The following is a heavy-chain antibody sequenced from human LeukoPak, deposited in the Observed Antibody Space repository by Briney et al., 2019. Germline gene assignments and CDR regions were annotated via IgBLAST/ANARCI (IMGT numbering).Heavy chain of an antibody. J-gene: IGHJ1*01. Sequence: GGSLRLSCAASVFTVSSNYMMGWVRQAPGKGLEWVSGIYSGGDTYYGDSVKGRFTISRDNSNNTLYLQMNSLRAEDTAVYYCAGSYFDNRGSGYFQHWGQGTLVTVSS. CDR3: AGSYFDNRGSGYFQH. D-gene: IGHD3-22*01. V-gene: IGHV3-53*01. CDR2: IYSGGDT. CDR1: VFTVSSNY.